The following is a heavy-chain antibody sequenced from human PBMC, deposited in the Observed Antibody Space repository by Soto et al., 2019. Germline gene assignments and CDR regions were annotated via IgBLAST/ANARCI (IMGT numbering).Heavy chain of an antibody. CDR2: INPSGGST. CDR3: ARSHGSGSYYNGPNWFDP. D-gene: IGHD3-10*01. J-gene: IGHJ5*02. V-gene: IGHV1-46*01. CDR1: GYTFTFFY. Sequence: GASVKVSCKASGYTFTFFYMHWVRQAPGQGLEWMGIINPSGGSTTYAQKFQGRVTMTRDTSTSTVYMELSSLRSEDTAVYYCARSHGSGSYYNGPNWFDPWGQGTLVTVSS.